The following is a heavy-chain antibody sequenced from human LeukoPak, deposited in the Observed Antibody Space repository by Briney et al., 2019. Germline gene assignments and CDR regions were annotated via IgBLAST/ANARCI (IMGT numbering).Heavy chain of an antibody. CDR2: IHHGGTT. CDR1: GYSIISGYY. D-gene: IGHD2-15*01. Sequence: PSETPSLTCAVSGYSIISGYYWGWIRQSPGKGLEWIGSIHHGGTTYYSPSLKSRVTISVDTSRNQFSLKMSSVTAADTALYFCARERVVVAGGWFDPWGQGTLVTVSS. CDR3: ARERVVVAGGWFDP. V-gene: IGHV4-38-2*02. J-gene: IGHJ5*02.